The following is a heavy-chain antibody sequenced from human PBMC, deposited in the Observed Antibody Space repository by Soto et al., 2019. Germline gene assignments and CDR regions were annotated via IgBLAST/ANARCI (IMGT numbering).Heavy chain of an antibody. V-gene: IGHV4-31*03. CDR2: IYYSGST. CDR1: GGSISSGDYY. J-gene: IGHJ4*02. Sequence: SETLSLTCTVSGGSISSGDYYWTWIRQHQGKGLEWIGYIYYSGSTKHNPSLKSRITISVDTSKNQFSLRLNSVTAADTVFYYCARTKTRITSFVVHYWGQGTQVPVSS. D-gene: IGHD2-2*01. CDR3: ARTKTRITSFVVHY.